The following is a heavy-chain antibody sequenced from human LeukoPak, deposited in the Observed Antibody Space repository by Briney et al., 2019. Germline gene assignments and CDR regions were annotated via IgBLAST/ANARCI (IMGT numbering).Heavy chain of an antibody. D-gene: IGHD6-13*01. J-gene: IGHJ3*02. CDR1: GGSFSCYY. CDR3: ARRAAAGTNTAFDI. Sequence: SETLSLTCAVYGGSFSCYYWSWIRQPPGKGLEWIGYIYYSGSTNYNPSLKSRITISVDTSKNQFSLKLSSVTAADTAVYYCARRAAAGTNTAFDIWGQGTMVTVSS. V-gene: IGHV4-59*08. CDR2: IYYSGST.